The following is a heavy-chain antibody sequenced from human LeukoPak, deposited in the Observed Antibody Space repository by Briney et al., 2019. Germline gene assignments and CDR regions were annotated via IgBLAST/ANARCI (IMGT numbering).Heavy chain of an antibody. CDR2: ISYDGGNK. V-gene: IGHV3-30*18. Sequence: GGSLRLSCAASGFTFSSYGMHWVRQAPGKGLEWVAVISYDGGNKYYADSVKGRFTISRDNSKNTLYLQMNSLRAEDTAVYYCAKDPGDSEAPNAFDIWGQGTMVTVSS. J-gene: IGHJ3*02. CDR3: AKDPGDSEAPNAFDI. D-gene: IGHD2-21*02. CDR1: GFTFSSYG.